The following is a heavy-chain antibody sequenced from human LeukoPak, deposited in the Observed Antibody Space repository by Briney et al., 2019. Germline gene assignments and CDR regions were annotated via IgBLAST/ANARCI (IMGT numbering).Heavy chain of an antibody. CDR1: GVNFTTYT. Sequence: PGGSLRLSCAASGVNFTTYTMHWVRQAPGKGLEYVSAITGNGGSTYYADSVKSRFTISRDNSKNTLYLQLSSLRDEDMAVYYCARERSYYYFDYWGQGTLVTVSS. CDR2: ITGNGGST. D-gene: IGHD1-26*01. V-gene: IGHV3-64*02. CDR3: ARERSYYYFDY. J-gene: IGHJ4*02.